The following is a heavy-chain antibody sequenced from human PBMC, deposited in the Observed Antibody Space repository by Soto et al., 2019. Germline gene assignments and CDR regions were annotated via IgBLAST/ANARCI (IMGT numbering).Heavy chain of an antibody. V-gene: IGHV3-23*01. D-gene: IGHD2-8*01. CDR1: GFSFSSFA. J-gene: IGHJ6*02. CDR2: ISGSADST. CDR3: AKTRGAMIYAISVYGMDV. Sequence: PGGSLRLSCAASGFSFSSFAMNWVRQAPGKGLVWVSIISGSADSTFYADSVKGRFTISRDNSKSTLYLQINSLRAEDTAVYYCAKTRGAMIYAISVYGMDVWGQGTTVTVS.